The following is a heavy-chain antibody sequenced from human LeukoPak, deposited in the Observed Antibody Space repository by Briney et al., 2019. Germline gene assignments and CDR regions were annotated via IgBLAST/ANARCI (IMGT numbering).Heavy chain of an antibody. CDR3: ARETGGSYYFDY. CDR2: IYTDGST. V-gene: IGHV4-4*07. D-gene: IGHD1-26*01. CDR1: GGTFSSYY. J-gene: IGHJ4*02. Sequence: SETLSLTCTVSGGTFSSYYWNWIRQPPGKGLEWIGRIYTDGSTNYNPSLKSRVTMSVDTSKNQFSLKLSSVTAADTAVYYCARETGGSYYFDYWGQGTLVTVSS.